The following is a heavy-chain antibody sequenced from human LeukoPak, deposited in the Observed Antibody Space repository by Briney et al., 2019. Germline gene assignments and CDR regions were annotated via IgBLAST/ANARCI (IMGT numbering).Heavy chain of an antibody. V-gene: IGHV3-7*01. CDR1: GFTFSSYW. CDR2: INQDGSEK. Sequence: GGSLRLSCAASGFTFSSYWLSWVRQAPGQGLEWVANINQDGSEKYYVDSVKGRFTISRDNAKNSLYLQMNSLRAEDTAMYYCARVRHLDFWGQGTLVTVSS. J-gene: IGHJ4*02. CDR3: ARVRHLDF.